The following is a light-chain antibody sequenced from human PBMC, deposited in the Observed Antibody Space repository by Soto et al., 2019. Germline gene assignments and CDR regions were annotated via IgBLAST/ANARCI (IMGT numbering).Light chain of an antibody. CDR3: QQYNNWPSL. CDR1: QSVSSN. J-gene: IGKJ3*01. CDR2: GAS. Sequence: EIVLTQSPGTLSLSPGERATLSFRASQSVSSNLAWYQQKPGQAPRLLIYGASTRATGIPARFGGSGSGTECTLTISSLQSEDVAVYYCQQYNNWPSLLGPGTKVDIK. V-gene: IGKV3-15*01.